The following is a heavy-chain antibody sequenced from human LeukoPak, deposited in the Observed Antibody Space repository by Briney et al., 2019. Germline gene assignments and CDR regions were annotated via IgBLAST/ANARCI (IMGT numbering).Heavy chain of an antibody. Sequence: PSETLSLTCTVSGGSISSYYWSWIRQPPGKGLEWLGYIYYIGSTNYNPSLKSRVTISVDTSKNQFSLKLSSVTAADTAVYYCARGNRQLAYYGSGSRLPFDYWGQGSLVTVSS. CDR3: ARGNRQLAYYGSGSRLPFDY. CDR2: IYYIGST. V-gene: IGHV4-59*12. D-gene: IGHD3-10*01. CDR1: GGSISSYY. J-gene: IGHJ4*02.